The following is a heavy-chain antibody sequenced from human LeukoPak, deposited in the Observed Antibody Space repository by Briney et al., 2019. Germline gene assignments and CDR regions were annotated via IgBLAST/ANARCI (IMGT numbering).Heavy chain of an antibody. CDR3: ARVIVVVPAAIGWFDP. CDR2: IIPIFGTA. CDR1: GGTFSSYA. D-gene: IGHD2-2*02. V-gene: IGHV1-69*13. J-gene: IGHJ5*02. Sequence: SVKVSCKASGGTFSSYAISWVRQAPGQGLEWMGGIIPIFGTANYAQKFQGRVTITADESTSTAYMELSSLRSEDTAVNYCARVIVVVPAAIGWFDPWGQGTLVTVSS.